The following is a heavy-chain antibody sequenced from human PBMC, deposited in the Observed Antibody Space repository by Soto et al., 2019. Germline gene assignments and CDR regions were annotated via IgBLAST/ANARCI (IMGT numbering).Heavy chain of an antibody. D-gene: IGHD6-25*01. CDR1: GYSISSGHS. CDR2: IFHTGST. CDR3: ATLPRLDGMDV. V-gene: IGHV4-38-2*01. Sequence: SETLSLTCAVSGYSISSGHSWGWIRQPPGKGLEWIGSIFHTGSTYYNPSLKSRVTLSVDTSKNQFPLKLSSVTAADTAVYFCATLPRLDGMDVWGQGTTVTVSS. J-gene: IGHJ6*02.